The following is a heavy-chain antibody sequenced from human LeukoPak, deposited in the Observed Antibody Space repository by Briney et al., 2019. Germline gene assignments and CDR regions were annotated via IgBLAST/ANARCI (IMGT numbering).Heavy chain of an antibody. CDR3: WGYHYYGSGRDAFEV. CDR1: GFTFSCYV. J-gene: IGHJ3*01. CDR2: ISGGPGTT. V-gene: IGHV3-23*01. Sequence: GGSLRLSCAASGFTFSCYVVAWVRQAPGKVLEWVSTISGGPGTTYYEDSVKSRLTISRDNFRDMVYLQMNSLRAEDTAVYYCWGYHYYGSGRDAFEVWGQGTMVTVSS. D-gene: IGHD3-10*01.